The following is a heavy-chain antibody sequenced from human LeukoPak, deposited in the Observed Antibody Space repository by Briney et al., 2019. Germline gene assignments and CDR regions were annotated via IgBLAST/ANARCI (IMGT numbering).Heavy chain of an antibody. CDR2: IYYSGKS. CDR1: GGSISSYY. CDR3: ARGTNWLDP. J-gene: IGHJ5*02. V-gene: IGHV4-59*08. Sequence: PSEPLSLTCAVSGGSISSYYRNWIRQPPGKGLEWIGYIYYSGKSSYNPSLKSRVTISVDTSKNQFSLKLSSVTAADTAVYYCARGTNWLDPWGQGTLVTVSS. D-gene: IGHD1-7*01.